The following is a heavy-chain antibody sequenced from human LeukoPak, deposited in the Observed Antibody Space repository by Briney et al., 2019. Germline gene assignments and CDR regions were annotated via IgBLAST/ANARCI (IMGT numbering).Heavy chain of an antibody. CDR1: GFTFDDYG. CDR3: ARAPGSVCDILTGYNYFDY. CDR2: INWNGGST. D-gene: IGHD3-9*01. V-gene: IGHV3-20*04. Sequence: GGSLRLSCAASGFTFDDYGMSWVRHAPGKGLEWVSGINWNGGSTGYADSVKGRFTISRDNAKNSLYLQMNSLRAEDTALYYCARAPGSVCDILTGYNYFDYWGQGTLVTVSS. J-gene: IGHJ4*02.